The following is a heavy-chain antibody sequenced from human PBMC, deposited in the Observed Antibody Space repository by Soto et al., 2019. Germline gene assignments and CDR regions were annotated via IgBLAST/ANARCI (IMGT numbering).Heavy chain of an antibody. V-gene: IGHV3-30-3*01. Sequence: QVQLVESGGGVVQPGRSPRLSCAASGFTFSSYAMNWVRQAPGKGLEWVALISYDGISKYYADSVKGRFTISRDSSKNTLYLQMNSLGAADTAVYYCGRCSSTSCHLGSDYWGQGTLVTVSS. D-gene: IGHD2-2*01. CDR1: GFTFSSYA. CDR2: ISYDGISK. J-gene: IGHJ4*02. CDR3: GRCSSTSCHLGSDY.